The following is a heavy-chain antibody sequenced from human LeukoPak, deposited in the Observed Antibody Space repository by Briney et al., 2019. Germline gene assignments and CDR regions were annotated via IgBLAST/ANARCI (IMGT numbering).Heavy chain of an antibody. D-gene: IGHD6-6*01. CDR2: ISSSGGST. V-gene: IGHV3-23*01. J-gene: IGHJ4*02. Sequence: GGALRLSCAASEFTFSSFAMSWVRQPPGKGLEWVSTISSSGGSTFYAESVKGRFTISRDNNENTLYLQMNSLRVEDTAVYYCARAAQVTGRPNLGGHFDYWGQGTLVTVSS. CDR1: EFTFSSFA. CDR3: ARAAQVTGRPNLGGHFDY.